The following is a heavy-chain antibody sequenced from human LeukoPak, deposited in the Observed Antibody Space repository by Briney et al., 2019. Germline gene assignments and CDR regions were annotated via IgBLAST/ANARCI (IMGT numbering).Heavy chain of an antibody. CDR3: ARLVWGYFYYMDV. V-gene: IGHV4-39*07. CDR2: IYYSGST. D-gene: IGHD2-2*01. CDR1: GDSIYRSSFY. Sequence: PSETLSLTCTVSGDSIYRSSFYWGWIRQPPGKGLEWIGNIYYSGSTYYNPSLKSRVTISVDTSKNQFSLKLNSATAADTAVYYCARLVWGYFYYMDVWGKGTTVTVSS. J-gene: IGHJ6*03.